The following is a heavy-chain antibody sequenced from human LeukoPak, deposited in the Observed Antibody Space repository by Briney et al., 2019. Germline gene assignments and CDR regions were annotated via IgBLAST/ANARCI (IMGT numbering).Heavy chain of an antibody. CDR3: AADRNYYDSSGYGVFDY. CDR1: GYTLTELS. CDR2: FDPEDSET. V-gene: IGHV1-24*01. D-gene: IGHD3-22*01. Sequence: ASVKVSCKVSGYTLTELSMHWVRQAPGKGLEWMGGFDPEDSETIYAQKFQERVTITRDMSTSTAYMELSSLRSEDTAVYYCAADRNYYDSSGYGVFDYWGQGTLVTVSS. J-gene: IGHJ4*02.